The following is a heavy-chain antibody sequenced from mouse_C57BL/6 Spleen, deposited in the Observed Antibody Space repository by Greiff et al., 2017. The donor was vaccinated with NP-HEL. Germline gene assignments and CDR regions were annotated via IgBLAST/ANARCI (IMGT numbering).Heavy chain of an antibody. CDR1: GYTFTSYW. CDR2: IHPNSGST. J-gene: IGHJ1*03. Sequence: QVQLQQPGAELVKPGASVKLSCKASGYTFTSYWMHWVKQRPGQGLEWIGMIHPNSGSTNYNEKFKSKATLTVDKSSSTAYMQLSSLTSEDSAVYYCARSALTGHWCFDVWGTGTTVTVSS. CDR3: ARSALTGHWCFDV. D-gene: IGHD4-1*01. V-gene: IGHV1-64*01.